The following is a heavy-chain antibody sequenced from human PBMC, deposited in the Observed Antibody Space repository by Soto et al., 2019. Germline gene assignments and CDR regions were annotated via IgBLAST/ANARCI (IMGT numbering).Heavy chain of an antibody. D-gene: IGHD3-22*01. CDR3: ARLPAPNYYDSSGYPSY. CDR1: GGSISSSSYY. V-gene: IGHV4-39*01. Sequence: SETLSLTCTVSGGSISSSSYYWGWIRQPPGKGLEWIGSIYYSGSTYYNPSLKSRVTISVDTSKNQFSLKLSSVTAADTAVYYCARLPAPNYYDSSGYPSYWGQGTLVTVSS. CDR2: IYYSGST. J-gene: IGHJ4*02.